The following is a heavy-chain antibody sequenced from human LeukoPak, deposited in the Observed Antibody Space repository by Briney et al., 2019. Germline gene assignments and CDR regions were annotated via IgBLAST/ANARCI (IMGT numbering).Heavy chain of an antibody. Sequence: SETLSLTCTVSGGSISSSSYYWGWIRQPPGKGLEWIGSIYCSGSTYYNPSLKSRVTISVDTSKNQFSLKLSSVTAADTAVYYCAGDCSSHMDVWGKGTTVTVSS. CDR2: IYCSGST. V-gene: IGHV4-39*01. D-gene: IGHD2-15*01. CDR1: GGSISSSSYY. J-gene: IGHJ6*03. CDR3: AGDCSSHMDV.